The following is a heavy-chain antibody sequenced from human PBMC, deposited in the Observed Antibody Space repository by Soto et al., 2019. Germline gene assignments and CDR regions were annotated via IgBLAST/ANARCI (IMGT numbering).Heavy chain of an antibody. CDR3: AKDGPDSAFDI. V-gene: IGHV3-30*18. CDR1: GFTFSSYG. J-gene: IGHJ3*02. Sequence: GGSLRLSCAASGFTFSSYGMHWVRQAPGKGLEWVAVISYDGSNKYYADSVKGRFTISRDNSKNTLYLQMNSLRAEDTAVYYCAKDGPDSAFDIWGQGTMVTV. D-gene: IGHD3-3*01. CDR2: ISYDGSNK.